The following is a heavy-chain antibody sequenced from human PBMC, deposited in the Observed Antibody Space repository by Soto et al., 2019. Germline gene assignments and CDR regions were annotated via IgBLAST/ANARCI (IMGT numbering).Heavy chain of an antibody. CDR1: GYTFTSYA. CDR2: INAGNGNT. D-gene: IGHD3-9*01. CDR3: ARGGDILTGYYRPWFDP. Sequence: QVQLVQSGAEVKKPGASVKVSCKASGYTFTSYAMHWVRQAPGQRLEWMGWINAGNGNTKYSQKFQGRVTITRDTFASTAYVELSRLRSQDTVVYYCARGGDILTGYYRPWFDPWGQRSLLTVSS. J-gene: IGHJ5*02. V-gene: IGHV1-3*01.